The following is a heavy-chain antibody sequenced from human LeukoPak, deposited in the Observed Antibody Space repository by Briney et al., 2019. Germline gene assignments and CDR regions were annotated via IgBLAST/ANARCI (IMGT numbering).Heavy chain of an antibody. Sequence: GGSLRLSCAASGFTFSTYDMTWVRQAPGKGLEWVSSISGSGGSTYYADSVKGRFTTSRDNAKNTLYLQMNGLRAEDTAVYYCAKDLAAVPGNKYFAYWGQGTLVTVSS. CDR2: ISGSGGST. CDR3: AKDLAAVPGNKYFAY. D-gene: IGHD6-19*01. CDR1: GFTFSTYD. J-gene: IGHJ4*02. V-gene: IGHV3-23*01.